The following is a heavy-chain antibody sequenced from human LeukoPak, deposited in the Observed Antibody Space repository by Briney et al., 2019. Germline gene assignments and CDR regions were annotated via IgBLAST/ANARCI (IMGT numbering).Heavy chain of an antibody. CDR3: ARGTTVASLGYYYYYMDV. D-gene: IGHD4-23*01. V-gene: IGHV4-59*01. J-gene: IGHJ6*03. CDR1: GGSISNYY. Sequence: SETLSLTCTVSGGSISNYYWSWIRQPPGKGLECIGYIHYSGSTNYNPSLKSRVTISIDTSKNQFSLKLNSVTAADTAVYYCARGTTVASLGYYYYYMDVWGKGTTVTVSS. CDR2: IHYSGST.